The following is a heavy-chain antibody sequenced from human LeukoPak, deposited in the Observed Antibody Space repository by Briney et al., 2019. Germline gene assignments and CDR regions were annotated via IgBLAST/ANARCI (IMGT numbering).Heavy chain of an antibody. V-gene: IGHV3-23*01. J-gene: IGHJ4*02. CDR2: ISGSGGST. D-gene: IGHD6-19*01. CDR3: AKVSVAGHLAAY. Sequence: GRFLSYSCAASGFTFSSYAMSWVRKAQGKGLEWVSAISGSGGSTYYADSVKGRFTISRDNSKNTLYLQMNSLRTEDTAVYYCAKVSVAGHLAAYWGQGTLVTVSS. CDR1: GFTFSSYA.